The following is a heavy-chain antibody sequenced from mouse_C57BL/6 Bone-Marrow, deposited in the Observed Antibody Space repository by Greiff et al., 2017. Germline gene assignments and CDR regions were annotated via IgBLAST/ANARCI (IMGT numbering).Heavy chain of an antibody. CDR1: GYTFTSYW. J-gene: IGHJ4*01. CDR2: IDPSDSYT. V-gene: IGHV1-69*01. D-gene: IGHD2-3*01. Sequence: QVQLQQPGAELVMPGASVKLSCKASGYTFTSYWMHWVKQRPGQGLEWIGEIDPSDSYTNYNQKFKGKSTLTVDKSSSTAYMQLSSLTSEDSAVYYGARGWLLQDYYAMDYWGQGTSVTVSS. CDR3: ARGWLLQDYYAMDY.